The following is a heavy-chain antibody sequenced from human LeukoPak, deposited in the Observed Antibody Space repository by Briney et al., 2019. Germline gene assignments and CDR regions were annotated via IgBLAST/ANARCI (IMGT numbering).Heavy chain of an antibody. CDR2: IWYDGSQK. J-gene: IGHJ6*02. Sequence: RGTPRLSCTASGFTFCKYAMNRVRQAPGNGLEWVAVIWYDGSQKYYADSVKGRFTISRDNSKNTLYLQMNSLGAEDTAVYYCAREHGTTGTTYYYFYGMEVWGQGTTVTVSS. CDR3: AREHGTTGTTYYYFYGMEV. V-gene: IGHV3-33*07. CDR1: GFTFCKYA. D-gene: IGHD1-7*01.